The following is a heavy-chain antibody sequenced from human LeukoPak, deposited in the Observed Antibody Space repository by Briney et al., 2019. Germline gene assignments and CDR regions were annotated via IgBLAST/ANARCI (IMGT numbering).Heavy chain of an antibody. V-gene: IGHV3-23*01. J-gene: IGHJ5*01. D-gene: IGHD6-19*01. CDR1: GFAFSVYA. CDR3: AKPISGGLAVTADWFHP. CDR2: INANSGTT. Sequence: GGSLRLSCTASGFAFSVYAMSWLRQPPGKGLEWVSTINANSGTTSYAASVRGRFTISRDNSKNTLYLQLNTLRADDAATYYCAKPISGGLAVTADWFHPWGQGTLVVVSS.